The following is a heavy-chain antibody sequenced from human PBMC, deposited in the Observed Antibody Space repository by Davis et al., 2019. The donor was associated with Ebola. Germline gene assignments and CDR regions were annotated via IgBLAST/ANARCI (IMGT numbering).Heavy chain of an antibody. J-gene: IGHJ2*01. V-gene: IGHV3-30*18. CDR3: AKDKTMATQYWYFDL. CDR2: ISFDGSET. CDR1: GFMFSSHD. Sequence: GESLKISCAASGFMFSSHDMHWVRQAPDKGLDWVAVISFDGSETYYSDSVKGRFTISRDNSKNTVYLQMNSLRAEDTALYYCAKDKTMATQYWYFDLWGRGTLVTVSS. D-gene: IGHD4/OR15-4a*01.